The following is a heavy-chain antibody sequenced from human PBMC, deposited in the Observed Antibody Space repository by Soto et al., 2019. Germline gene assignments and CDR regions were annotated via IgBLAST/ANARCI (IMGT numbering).Heavy chain of an antibody. J-gene: IGHJ4*02. Sequence: PSETLSLTCTVSGGSISSGDSYWTWIRQHPGTGLEWIGYIYYSGSAYYNPSLKSRVTISVDTSRSQFSLKLSSVTAADTAVYYCARTFYYGSGTSGYWGQGTLVTVSS. D-gene: IGHD3-10*01. V-gene: IGHV4-31*03. CDR2: IYYSGSA. CDR1: GGSISSGDSY. CDR3: ARTFYYGSGTSGY.